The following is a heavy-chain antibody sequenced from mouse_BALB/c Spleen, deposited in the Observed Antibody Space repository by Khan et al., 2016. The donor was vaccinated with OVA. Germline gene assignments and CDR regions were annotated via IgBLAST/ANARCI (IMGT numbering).Heavy chain of an antibody. V-gene: IGHV5-9*03. Sequence: EVQLLESGGGLVKPGGSPKLSCAASGFTFSTYTMSWIRQTPEKRLEWVATISSGGDNTYYPDSVKGRFTISRDNAKNNLYLQMSSLRSEDTALYYCARSNYGNFAYWGQGTLVTVSA. CDR2: ISSGGDNT. CDR3: ARSNYGNFAY. D-gene: IGHD2-1*01. J-gene: IGHJ3*01. CDR1: GFTFSTYT.